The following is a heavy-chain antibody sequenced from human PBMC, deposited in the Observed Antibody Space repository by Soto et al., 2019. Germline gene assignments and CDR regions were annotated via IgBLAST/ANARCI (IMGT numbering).Heavy chain of an antibody. CDR3: AKVFNSSGWVTGVYYYYGMDV. V-gene: IGHV3-30-3*01. CDR1: GFTFSSYA. CDR2: ISYDGNIK. D-gene: IGHD6-19*01. J-gene: IGHJ6*02. Sequence: WFPRLSCAVSGFTFSSYAMHWVRQAPGKGLEWVALISYDGNIKYSADSVKGRFTISRDNSKNALFLQMNSLRAEDTALYYCAKVFNSSGWVTGVYYYYGMDVWGPGTTVTVYS.